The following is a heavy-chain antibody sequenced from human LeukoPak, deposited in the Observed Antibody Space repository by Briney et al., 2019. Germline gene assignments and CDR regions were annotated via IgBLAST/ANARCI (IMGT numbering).Heavy chain of an antibody. V-gene: IGHV3-7*02. CDR3: ANNRASLDY. CDR2: INQDGSEK. CDR1: GFTFSNSG. Sequence: GGSLRLSCAASGFTFSNSGMSWVRQAPGKGLEWVANINQDGSEKNCVDSVRGRFTISRDNAKNSLHLQMNSLRAEDTAVYYCANNRASLDYWGQGTLVTVSS. D-gene: IGHD2/OR15-2a*01. J-gene: IGHJ4*02.